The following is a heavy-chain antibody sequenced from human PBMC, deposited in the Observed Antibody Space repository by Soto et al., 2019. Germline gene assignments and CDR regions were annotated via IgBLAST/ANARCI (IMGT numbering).Heavy chain of an antibody. CDR3: AREQGCREDDYGEHCHDY. CDR2: IYYSGST. D-gene: IGHD4-17*01. V-gene: IGHV4-30-4*01. Sequence: QVQLQESGPGLVKPSQTLSLTCTVSGGSISSGDYYWSWIRQPPGKGLEWIGYIYYSGSTYYNPSLKSRVTISVDTSKNQFSLKLSSVTAADTAVYYCAREQGCREDDYGEHCHDYWGQGTLVTVSS. CDR1: GGSISSGDYY. J-gene: IGHJ4*02.